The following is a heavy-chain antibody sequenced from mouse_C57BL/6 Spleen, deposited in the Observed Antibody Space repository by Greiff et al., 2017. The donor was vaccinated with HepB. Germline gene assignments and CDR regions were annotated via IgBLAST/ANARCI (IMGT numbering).Heavy chain of an antibody. CDR2: IWSDGST. Sequence: QVQGVESGPGLVAPSQSLSITCTVSGFSLTSYGVHWVRQPPGKGLEWLVVIWSDGSTTYNSALKSRLSISKDNSKSQVFLKMNSLQTDDTAMYYCARHRGGGQGAMDYWGQGTSVTVSS. CDR1: GFSLTSYG. D-gene: IGHD1-1*02. V-gene: IGHV2-6-1*01. CDR3: ARHRGGGQGAMDY. J-gene: IGHJ4*01.